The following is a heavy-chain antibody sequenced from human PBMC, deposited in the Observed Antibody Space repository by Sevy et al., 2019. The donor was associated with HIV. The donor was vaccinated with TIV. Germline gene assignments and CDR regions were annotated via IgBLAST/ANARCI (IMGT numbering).Heavy chain of an antibody. J-gene: IGHJ4*02. CDR2: IKADGSDK. CDR1: GFTFSANW. V-gene: IGHV3-7*01. Sequence: GGSLRLSCAASGFTFSANWMNWVRQAPGKGLEWVANIKADGSDKHYVDSVEGRFTISIDNAKNLLFLQMNSLRVEDTAVYYCAYETLGRFESWGQGTLVTVSS. CDR3: AYETLGRFES. D-gene: IGHD3-16*01.